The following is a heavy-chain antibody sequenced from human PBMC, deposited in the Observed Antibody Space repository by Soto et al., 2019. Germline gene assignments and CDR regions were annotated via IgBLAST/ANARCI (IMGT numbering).Heavy chain of an antibody. J-gene: IGHJ4*02. D-gene: IGHD2-15*01. V-gene: IGHV3-23*01. Sequence: GGSLRLSCAASGFTFSSYAMSWVRQAPGKGLEWVSAISGSGGSTYYADSVKGRFTISRDNSKNTLYLQMNSLRAEDTAVYYCAKDSLGGTGARAVDYWGQGTLVTVSS. CDR3: AKDSLGGTGARAVDY. CDR1: GFTFSSYA. CDR2: ISGSGGST.